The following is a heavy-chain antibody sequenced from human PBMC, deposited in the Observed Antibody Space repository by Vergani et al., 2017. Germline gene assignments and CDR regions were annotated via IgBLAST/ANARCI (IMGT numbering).Heavy chain of an antibody. CDR3: ARVFDWGLAGFAFDI. CDR1: GFTFSSYA. CDR2: ISYDGSNK. Sequence: QVQLVESGGGAVQPGRSLRLSCAASGFTFSSYAMHWVRQAPGKGLEWVAVISYDGSNKYYADSVKGRFTISRDNSKNTLYLQMNSLRAEDTAVYYCARVFDWGLAGFAFDIWGQGTMVTVSS. D-gene: IGHD3-9*01. V-gene: IGHV3-30-3*01. J-gene: IGHJ3*02.